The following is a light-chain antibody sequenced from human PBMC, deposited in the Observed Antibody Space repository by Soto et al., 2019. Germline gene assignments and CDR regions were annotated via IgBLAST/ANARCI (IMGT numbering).Light chain of an antibody. J-gene: IGKJ4*01. CDR3: QQRKYWPPLT. CDR2: DAS. Sequence: EVVVTQSPVTLALSPGERATLSCRTSQSVDIYVAWYQQKPGQAPRLLIYDASTRAPGIPARFSGSGSGTDFTPTISSLVPEDFAVYYCQQRKYWPPLTFGGGTKVEIK. V-gene: IGKV3-11*01. CDR1: QSVDIY.